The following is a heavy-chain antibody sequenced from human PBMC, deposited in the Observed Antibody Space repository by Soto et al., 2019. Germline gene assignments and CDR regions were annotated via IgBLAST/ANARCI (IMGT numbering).Heavy chain of an antibody. J-gene: IGHJ4*02. CDR2: IIPIFGTA. CDR3: ARLDGRLYSSGWFDY. Sequence: ASVKVSCKASGGTFSSYAISWVRQAPGQGLEWMGGIIPIFGTANYTQKFQGRVTITADESTSTAYMELSSLRSEDTAVYYCARLDGRLYSSGWFDYWGQGTLVTVS. CDR1: GGTFSSYA. V-gene: IGHV1-69*13. D-gene: IGHD6-19*01.